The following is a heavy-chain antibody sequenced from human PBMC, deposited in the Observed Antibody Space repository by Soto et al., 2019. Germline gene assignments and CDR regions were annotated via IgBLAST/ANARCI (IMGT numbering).Heavy chain of an antibody. CDR1: GFTFSSYA. CDR2: ISYDGSNK. Sequence: QVQLVESGGGVVQPGRSLRLSCAASGFTFSSYAMHWVRQAPGKGLEWVAVISYDGSNKYYADSVKGRFTISRDNSKNTLYLQMNSLRAEDTAVYYCARGDKGWDPTPGGYYWGQGTLVTVSS. D-gene: IGHD1-26*01. V-gene: IGHV3-30-3*01. CDR3: ARGDKGWDPTPGGYY. J-gene: IGHJ4*02.